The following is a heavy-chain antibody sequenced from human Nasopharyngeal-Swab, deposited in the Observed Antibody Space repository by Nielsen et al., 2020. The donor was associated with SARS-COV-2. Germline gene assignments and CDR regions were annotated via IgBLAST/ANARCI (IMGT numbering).Heavy chain of an antibody. V-gene: IGHV3-53*01. J-gene: IGHJ4*02. D-gene: IGHD5-24*01. CDR1: GFDVSGNY. Sequence: GGSLRLSCAASGFDVSGNYMSWFRQAPGKGLECVSVMYAGGDIHYADSVKGRFTISRDSSKNTLYLQMNSLRVEDTALYYCARDRRDVDNQWGQGTLVTVSS. CDR2: MYAGGDI. CDR3: ARDRRDVDNQ.